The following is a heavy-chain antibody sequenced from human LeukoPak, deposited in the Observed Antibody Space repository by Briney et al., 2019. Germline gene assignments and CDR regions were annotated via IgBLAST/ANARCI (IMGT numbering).Heavy chain of an antibody. J-gene: IGHJ5*02. D-gene: IGHD5-12*01. Sequence: GESLRISCKGSGYSFTSYWISWVRQMPGKGLEWMGRIDPSDSYTNYSPSFQGHVTISADKSISTAYLQWSSLKASDTAMYYCACYSGYDYRGYWFDPWGQGTLVTVSS. V-gene: IGHV5-10-1*01. CDR1: GYSFTSYW. CDR3: ACYSGYDYRGYWFDP. CDR2: IDPSDSYT.